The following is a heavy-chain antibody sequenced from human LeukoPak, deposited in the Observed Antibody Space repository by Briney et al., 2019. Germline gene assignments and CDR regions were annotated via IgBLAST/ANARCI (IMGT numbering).Heavy chain of an antibody. CDR2: ISAYNGNT. V-gene: IGHV1-18*01. CDR1: GYTFTSYG. CDR3: ARDIAAAGSFDY. Sequence: ASVKVSCKASGYTFTSYGISWVRQAPGQGLEWMGWISAYNGNTNYAQKLQGRVTMTTDTSTSTAYMELRSLRSDNTAVYYCARDIAAAGSFDYWGQGTLVTVSS. J-gene: IGHJ4*02. D-gene: IGHD6-13*01.